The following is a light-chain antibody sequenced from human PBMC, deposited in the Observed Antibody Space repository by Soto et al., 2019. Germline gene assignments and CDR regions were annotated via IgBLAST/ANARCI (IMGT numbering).Light chain of an antibody. Sequence: EIVLTQSPATLSSSPGERATLSCRASQSVSSSYLAWYQQKPGQAPRLLIYDTSTRATGIPARFSGSGSGTEFTLTISSLQSADSAVYYCQQYSNWPPFTFGQGTRLEIK. CDR2: DTS. CDR1: QSVSSSY. J-gene: IGKJ5*01. CDR3: QQYSNWPPFT. V-gene: IGKV3-15*01.